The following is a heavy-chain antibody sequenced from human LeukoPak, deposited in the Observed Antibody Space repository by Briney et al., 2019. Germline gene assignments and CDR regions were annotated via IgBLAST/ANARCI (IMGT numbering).Heavy chain of an antibody. Sequence: STSSYYWGWVRQPPGKGLEWMGIIYPGDSDTRYSPSFQGQVTISADKSISTAYLQWSSLKASDTAMYYCASALKYSSSWTFDYWGQGTLATVSS. CDR3: ASALKYSSSWTFDY. CDR2: IYPGDSDT. V-gene: IGHV5-51*01. D-gene: IGHD6-13*01. J-gene: IGHJ4*02. CDR1: STSSYY.